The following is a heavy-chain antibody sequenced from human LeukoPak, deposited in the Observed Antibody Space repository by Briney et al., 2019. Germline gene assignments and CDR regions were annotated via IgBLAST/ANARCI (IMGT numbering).Heavy chain of an antibody. CDR1: GFTFSSYW. CDR3: ARAGGSYLIKYYFDY. CDR2: IKQDGSEK. Sequence: PGGSLRLSCAASGFTFSSYWMSWVRQAPGKGLEWAANIKQDGSEKYYVDSVKGRFTISRDNAKNSLYLQMNSLRAEDTAVYYCARAGGSYLIKYYFDYWGQGTLVTVSS. D-gene: IGHD1-26*01. J-gene: IGHJ4*02. V-gene: IGHV3-7*01.